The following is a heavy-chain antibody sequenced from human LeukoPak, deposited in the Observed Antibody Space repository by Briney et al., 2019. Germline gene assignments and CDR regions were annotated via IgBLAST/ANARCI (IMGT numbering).Heavy chain of an antibody. D-gene: IGHD3-3*01. Sequence: GGPLRLSCAASGFTFSSYAMSWVRQAPGKGLEWVSSISSSSYIYYADSVKGRFTISRDNAKNSLYLQMNSLRAEDTAVYYCARYYDFWSGYSHFDYWGQGTLATVSS. CDR1: GFTFSSYA. CDR3: ARYYDFWSGYSHFDY. V-gene: IGHV3-21*01. CDR2: ISSSSYI. J-gene: IGHJ4*02.